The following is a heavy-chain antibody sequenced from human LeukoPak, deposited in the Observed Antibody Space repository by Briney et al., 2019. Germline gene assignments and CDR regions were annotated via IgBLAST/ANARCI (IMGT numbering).Heavy chain of an antibody. Sequence: GGSLRLSCAASGFTFSSYGMHWVRQAPGKGLEWVAVISYDGSNIYYADSVKGRFTISRDNSKNTLYLQMNSLRAEDTAVYYCARDRSIVVVGGRGKDVWGQGTTVTVSS. D-gene: IGHD2-2*01. CDR2: ISYDGSNI. CDR1: GFTFSSYG. J-gene: IGHJ6*02. V-gene: IGHV3-30*03. CDR3: ARDRSIVVVGGRGKDV.